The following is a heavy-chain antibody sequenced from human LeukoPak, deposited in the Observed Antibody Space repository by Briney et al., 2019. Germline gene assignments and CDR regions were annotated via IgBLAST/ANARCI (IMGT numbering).Heavy chain of an antibody. D-gene: IGHD6-19*01. J-gene: IGHJ4*02. CDR1: GFSLSSYW. CDR2: IEKDGSEK. CDR3: VGGVGWLSDY. Sequence: GGSLRLSCAASGFSLSSYWMNWVRQAPGKGPEWVVNIEKDGSEKNYVDSVKGRFTISRDHAKNLVYRQMNSLRAEDTAVYYCVGGVGWLSDYWGQGTLVTVSS. V-gene: IGHV3-7*04.